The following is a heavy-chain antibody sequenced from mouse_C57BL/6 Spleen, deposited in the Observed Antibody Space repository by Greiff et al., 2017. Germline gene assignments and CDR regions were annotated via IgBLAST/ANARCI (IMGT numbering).Heavy chain of an antibody. CDR3: ARDWVYAMDY. D-gene: IGHD4-1*01. J-gene: IGHJ4*01. V-gene: IGHV1-82*01. Sequence: LVKPGASVKISCKASGYAFSSSWMNWVKQRPGKGLEWIGRIYPGDGDTNYNGKFKGKATLTADKSSSTAYMQLSSLTSEDSAVYFCARDWVYAMDYWGQGTSVTVSS. CDR1: GYAFSSSW. CDR2: IYPGDGDT.